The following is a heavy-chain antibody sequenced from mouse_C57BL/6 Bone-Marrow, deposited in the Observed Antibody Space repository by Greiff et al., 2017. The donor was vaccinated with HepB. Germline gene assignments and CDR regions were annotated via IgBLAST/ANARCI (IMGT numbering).Heavy chain of an antibody. Sequence: EVNVVESGGDLVKPGGSLKLSCAASGFTFSSYGMSWVRQTPDKRLEWVATISSGGSYTYYPDSVKGRFTISRDNAKNTLYLQMSSLKSEDTAMYYCARQDYYGSSYGFAYWGQGTLVTVSA. V-gene: IGHV5-6*01. J-gene: IGHJ3*01. CDR2: ISSGGSYT. CDR1: GFTFSSYG. D-gene: IGHD1-1*01. CDR3: ARQDYYGSSYGFAY.